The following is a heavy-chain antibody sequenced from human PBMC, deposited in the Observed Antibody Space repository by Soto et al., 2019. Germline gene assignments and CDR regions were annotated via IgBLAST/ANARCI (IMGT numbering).Heavy chain of an antibody. CDR2: ISGSGDTT. CDR3: AKRSGYDSGRSYY. CDR1: GFTFNNCG. D-gene: IGHD5-12*01. V-gene: IGHV3-23*01. Sequence: PGGSLRLSCAASGFTFNNCGMSWVRRAPGMGLEWVATISGSGDTTYYADSVKGRFTISRDNSKNTLYLQMNSLRVEDTALYYCAKRSGYDSGRSYYWGQGTLVTVSS. J-gene: IGHJ4*02.